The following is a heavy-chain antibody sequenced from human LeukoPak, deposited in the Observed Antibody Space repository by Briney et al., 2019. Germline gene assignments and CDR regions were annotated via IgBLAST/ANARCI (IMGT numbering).Heavy chain of an antibody. CDR1: GYSFTSYW. Sequence: GESLKISCKGSGYSFTSYWIGWVRQMPGKGLEWMGIIYPGDSDTRYSPSFQGQVTISADKSISTAYLQWSSLKASDTAMYYCARHVGSSGWYAARPGPYYMDVWGKGTTVTVSS. CDR2: IYPGDSDT. V-gene: IGHV5-51*01. J-gene: IGHJ6*03. CDR3: ARHVGSSGWYAARPGPYYMDV. D-gene: IGHD6-19*01.